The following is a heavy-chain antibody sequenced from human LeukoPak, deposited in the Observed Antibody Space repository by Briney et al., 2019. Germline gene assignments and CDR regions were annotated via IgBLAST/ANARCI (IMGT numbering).Heavy chain of an antibody. CDR3: ARDSSVGYGDHYFDY. J-gene: IGHJ4*02. V-gene: IGHV4-59*01. CDR2: IYYSGST. Sequence: SETLSLTCTVSGGSISSYYWSWIRQPPGKGLEWIGYIYYSGSTNYNPSLKSRVTISVDTSKNQFSLKLSSVTAADTAVYYCARDSSVGYGDHYFDYWGQGTLVTVSS. CDR1: GGSISSYY. D-gene: IGHD4-17*01.